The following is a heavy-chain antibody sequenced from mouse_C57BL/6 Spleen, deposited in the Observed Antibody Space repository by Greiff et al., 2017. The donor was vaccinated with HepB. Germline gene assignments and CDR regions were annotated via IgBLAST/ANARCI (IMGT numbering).Heavy chain of an antibody. D-gene: IGHD4-1*01. CDR1: GFTFRDYY. J-gene: IGHJ2*01. CDR3: ARANFYFDY. CDR2: INYDGSST. V-gene: IGHV5-16*01. Sequence: EVQLVESEGGLVQPGSSMKLSCTASGFTFRDYYMAWVRQVPEKGLEWVANINYDGSSTYYLESLKSRFILSRDNAKNILYLQISSLKSEDTATYYGARANFYFDYWGQGTTLTVSS.